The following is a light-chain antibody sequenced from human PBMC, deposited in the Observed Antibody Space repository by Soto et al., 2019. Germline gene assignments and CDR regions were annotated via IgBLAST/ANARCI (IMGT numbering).Light chain of an antibody. CDR2: AAS. Sequence: VIWMTQSPSLLSASTGGRVTISCRIGQGISSSLAWYQQKPGTAAELLIYAASTLQSGVPSRFRGSGSGTDFTLTISCLQSEDFATYSCPQYYSFPYTFGQGTRLEIK. CDR3: PQYYSFPYT. J-gene: IGKJ5*01. CDR1: QGISSS. V-gene: IGKV1D-8*01.